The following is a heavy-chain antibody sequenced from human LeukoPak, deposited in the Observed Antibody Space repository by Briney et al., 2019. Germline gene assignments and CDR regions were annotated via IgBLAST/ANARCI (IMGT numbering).Heavy chain of an antibody. V-gene: IGHV4-59*12. CDR1: GGSISSYY. J-gene: IGHJ4*02. CDR2: IYYSGST. Sequence: PSETLSLTCTVSGGSISSYYWSWIRQPPGKGLEWIGYIYYSGSTNYNPSLKSRVTISVDKSKNQFSLKLSSVTAADTAVYYCARGQAVAGPFDYWGQGTLVTVPS. CDR3: ARGQAVAGPFDY. D-gene: IGHD6-19*01.